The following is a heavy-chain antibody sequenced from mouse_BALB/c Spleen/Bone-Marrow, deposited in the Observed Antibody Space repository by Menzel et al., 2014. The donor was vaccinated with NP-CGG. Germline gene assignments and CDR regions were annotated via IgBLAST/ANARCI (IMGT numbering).Heavy chain of an antibody. V-gene: IGHV6-6*02. CDR2: IRLKSNNYAT. CDR3: TRITGKFDY. J-gene: IGHJ2*01. Sequence: EVKLMESGGGLVQPGGSMKLSCVASGFTFSNYWMNWVRQSPEKGLEWVAEIRLKSNNYATHYAESVKGRFTISRDDSKGSVYLQMNNLRAEDTGIYYCTRITGKFDYWGQGTTLTVSS. D-gene: IGHD4-1*01. CDR1: GFTFSNYW.